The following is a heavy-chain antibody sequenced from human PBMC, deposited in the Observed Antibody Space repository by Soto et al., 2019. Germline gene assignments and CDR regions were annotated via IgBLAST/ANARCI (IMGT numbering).Heavy chain of an antibody. Sequence: GGSLRLSCAASGFTFSSYAMSWVRQAPGKGLEWVSGISGGSDSTYYADSVKGRFTTSRDNSKNTLYLQMNSLRAEDTAIYYCAKGSSNGRPYYFDYWGRGTLVTVSS. CDR3: AKGSSNGRPYYFDY. CDR1: GFTFSSYA. D-gene: IGHD2-15*01. J-gene: IGHJ4*01. CDR2: ISGGSDST. V-gene: IGHV3-23*01.